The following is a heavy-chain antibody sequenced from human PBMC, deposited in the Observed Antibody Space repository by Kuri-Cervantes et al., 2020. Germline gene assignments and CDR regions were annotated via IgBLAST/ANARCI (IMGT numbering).Heavy chain of an antibody. J-gene: IGHJ4*02. V-gene: IGHV3-23*01. Sequence: GESLKISCAASGFTFSSYAMSWGRQAPGKGLELVSVVSDSGSSTYYTDSVTGRFTISRDNSKNTLYLQMNSLRAEDTAVYYCAKRGWLQVHIDYWGQGTLVTVSS. CDR3: AKRGWLQVHIDY. CDR1: GFTFSSYA. D-gene: IGHD5-24*01. CDR2: VSDSGSST.